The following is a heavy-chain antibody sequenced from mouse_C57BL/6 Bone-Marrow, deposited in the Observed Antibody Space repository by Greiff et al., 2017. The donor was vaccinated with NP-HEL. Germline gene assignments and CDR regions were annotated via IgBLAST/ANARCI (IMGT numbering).Heavy chain of an antibody. CDR1: GYSITSGYY. CDR3: ASGTGTFDY. Sequence: EVQLQQSGPGLVKPSQSLSLTCSVTGYSITSGYYWNWIRQFPGNKLEWMGYISYDGSNNYNPSLKNRISITRDTSKNQFFLKLNSVTTEDTATYYCASGTGTFDYWGQGTTLTVSS. D-gene: IGHD4-1*01. V-gene: IGHV3-6*01. CDR2: ISYDGSN. J-gene: IGHJ2*01.